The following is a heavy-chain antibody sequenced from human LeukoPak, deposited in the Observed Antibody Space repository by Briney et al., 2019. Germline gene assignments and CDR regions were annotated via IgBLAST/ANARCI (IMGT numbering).Heavy chain of an antibody. CDR1: GYSFTSYW. V-gene: IGHV5-10-1*01. Sequence: GESLKISCKGSGYSFTSYWISWVRQMPGKGLEWMGRIDPSDSYTNYSPSFQGHVTISADKSISTAYLQWSSLKASDTAMYYCARHDILTGYFPAPFPWWGKGTLVTVSS. CDR3: ARHDILTGYFPAPFPW. J-gene: IGHJ4*02. D-gene: IGHD3-9*01. CDR2: IDPSDSYT.